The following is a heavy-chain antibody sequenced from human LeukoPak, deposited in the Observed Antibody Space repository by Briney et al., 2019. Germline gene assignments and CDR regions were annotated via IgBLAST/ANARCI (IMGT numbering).Heavy chain of an antibody. Sequence: ASVKVSCKASGYTFTSYGISWVRQAPGQGLEWMGWISAYNGNTNYAQKLQGRVTMTTDTSTSTAYMELRSLRSDDTAVYYCATHYDFWSGKSPIDYWGQGTLVTVSS. CDR3: ATHYDFWSGKSPIDY. J-gene: IGHJ4*02. CDR2: ISAYNGNT. CDR1: GYTFTSYG. V-gene: IGHV1-18*01. D-gene: IGHD3-3*01.